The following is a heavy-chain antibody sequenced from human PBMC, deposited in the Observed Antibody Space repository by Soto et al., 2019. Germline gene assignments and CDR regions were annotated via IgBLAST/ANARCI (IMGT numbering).Heavy chain of an antibody. V-gene: IGHV1-24*01. CDR3: ATVTYEREYYFDY. J-gene: IGHJ4*02. Sequence: ASVKVSCKVSGYTLTELSMHWVRQAPGKGLEWMGGFDPEDGETIYAQKFQGRVTMTEETSTDTAYMELSSLRSEDTAVYYCATVTYEREYYFDYWGQGTLVTVSS. CDR2: FDPEDGET. D-gene: IGHD3-10*01. CDR1: GYTLTELS.